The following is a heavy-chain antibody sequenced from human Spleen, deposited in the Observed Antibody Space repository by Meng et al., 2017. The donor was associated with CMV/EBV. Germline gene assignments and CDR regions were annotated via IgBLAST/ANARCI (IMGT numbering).Heavy chain of an antibody. CDR2: INNSGST. CDR1: GFTFGDYA. Sequence: GSLRLSCTGSGFTFGDYAMSWIRQSPGKGLEWIVEINNSGSTNYIPSLRSRVTISLDTSNKQVSLRLTSVTAADTAVYYCAREFLHSSGYYAFDYWGQGALVTVSS. V-gene: IGHV4-34*01. J-gene: IGHJ4*02. D-gene: IGHD3-22*01. CDR3: AREFLHSSGYYAFDY.